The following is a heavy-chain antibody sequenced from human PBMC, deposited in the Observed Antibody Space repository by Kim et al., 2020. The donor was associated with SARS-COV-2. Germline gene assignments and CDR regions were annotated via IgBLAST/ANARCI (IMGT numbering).Heavy chain of an antibody. CDR2: VSHSGST. CDR3: ARRVSMGISTSTDHSNWF. Sequence: SETLSLTCTVSGDSISHSFWNWIRQSPGKGLEWIGHVSHSGSTVYNPSLESRVTILIDTSKNQFSLKLTSVTAADTAMYYCARRVSMGISTSTDHSNWF. J-gene: IGHJ5*01. CDR1: GDSISHSF. D-gene: IGHD2-21*01. V-gene: IGHV4-59*08.